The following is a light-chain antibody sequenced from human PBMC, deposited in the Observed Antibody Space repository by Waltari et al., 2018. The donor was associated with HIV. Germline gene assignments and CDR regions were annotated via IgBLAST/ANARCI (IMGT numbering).Light chain of an antibody. CDR3: QAWDSSHVV. V-gene: IGLV3-1*01. J-gene: IGLJ2*01. Sequence: SYELTQPPSVSVSPGQTASITCSGDKLGDKYACWYQQKPGQSPVLVIYQDSKRPSGIPERFSGSNSGNTATLTIGGTQAMDEADYYCQAWDSSHVVFGGGTKLTVL. CDR1: KLGDKY. CDR2: QDS.